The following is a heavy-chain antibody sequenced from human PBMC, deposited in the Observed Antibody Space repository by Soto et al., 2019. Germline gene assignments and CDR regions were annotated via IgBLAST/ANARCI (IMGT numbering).Heavy chain of an antibody. D-gene: IGHD2-21*02. CDR1: GGSISSGGYS. J-gene: IGHJ4*02. Sequence: SETLSLTCAVSGGSISSGGYSWSWIRQPPGKGLEWIGYIYYSGSTNYNPSLKSRVTISVDTSKNQFSLKLSSVTAADTAVYYCARGGGIVVVTAPYDHWGQGTLVTGSS. CDR3: ARGGGIVVVTAPYDH. V-gene: IGHV4-61*08. CDR2: IYYSGST.